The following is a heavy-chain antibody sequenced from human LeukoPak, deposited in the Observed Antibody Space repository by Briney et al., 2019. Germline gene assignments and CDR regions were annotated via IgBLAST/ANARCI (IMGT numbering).Heavy chain of an antibody. D-gene: IGHD6-19*01. CDR3: AKDAQGLVRGGIYFDF. J-gene: IGHJ4*02. V-gene: IGHV3-23*01. CDR1: GFTFKTYA. CDR2: MSGSGSSI. Sequence: GGSLRLSCAASGFTFKTYAMNWVRQVPGKGPEWVSSMSGSGSSIDYADSVKGRFTISRDNSKNTLYLQMNSLRAEDTALYYCAKDAQGLVRGGIYFDFWGQGSLVTVSS.